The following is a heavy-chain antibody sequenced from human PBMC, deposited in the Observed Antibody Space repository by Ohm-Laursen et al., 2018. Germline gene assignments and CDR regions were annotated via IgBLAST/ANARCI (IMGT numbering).Heavy chain of an antibody. D-gene: IGHD4-17*01. Sequence: SLRLSCAASGFTFSIKWMSWVRQAPGKGLEWVANIKQDGSEKYYVDSVKGRFTISRDNAKNSLYLQMNSLRAEDTAVYYCARHNTVTTSLGWYFDLWGRGTLVTVSS. CDR1: GFTFSIKW. J-gene: IGHJ2*01. V-gene: IGHV3-7*01. CDR3: ARHNTVTTSLGWYFDL. CDR2: IKQDGSEK.